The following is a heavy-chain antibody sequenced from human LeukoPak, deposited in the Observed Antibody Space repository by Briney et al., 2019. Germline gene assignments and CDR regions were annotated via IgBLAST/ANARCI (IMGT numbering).Heavy chain of an antibody. CDR1: GGSISSSSYY. J-gene: IGHJ4*02. D-gene: IGHD1-26*01. V-gene: IGHV4-39*07. CDR2: IYYSGST. Sequence: SETLSLTCTVSGGSISSSSYYWGWIRQPPGKGLEWIGSIYYSGSTYYNPSLKSRVTISVDTFKNQFSLKLSSVTAADTAVYYCARDRGDLLLGYFDYWGQGTLVTVSS. CDR3: ARDRGDLLLGYFDY.